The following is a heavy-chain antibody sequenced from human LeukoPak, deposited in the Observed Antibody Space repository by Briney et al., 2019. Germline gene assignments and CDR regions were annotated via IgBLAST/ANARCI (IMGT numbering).Heavy chain of an antibody. CDR2: INHSGNI. Sequence: SETLSLTRAVDGGSFSGYYWSWIRQPPGKGLEWIGEINHSGNINYNPSLKSRVTISIDTSKNQFSLNLSSVTAADTAVYYCAILYASSGYYYFDYWGQGTLVTVSS. J-gene: IGHJ4*02. V-gene: IGHV4-34*01. D-gene: IGHD3-22*01. CDR1: GGSFSGYY. CDR3: AILYASSGYYYFDY.